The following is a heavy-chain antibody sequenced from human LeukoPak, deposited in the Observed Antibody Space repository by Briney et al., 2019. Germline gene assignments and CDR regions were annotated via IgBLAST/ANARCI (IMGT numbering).Heavy chain of an antibody. CDR2: IYHSGIT. V-gene: IGHV4-38-2*02. CDR3: ARDKRQASGRGLDY. CDR1: DYSITTGYY. D-gene: IGHD1-1*01. J-gene: IGHJ4*02. Sequence: PSETLSLTCTVSDYSITTGYYWGWIRQPPGKGLAWIGRIYHSGITYYNPSLKSRVTILVDTSKNQFSLKLSSVAAADTAVYYCARDKRQASGRGLDYWGQGTLVTVSS.